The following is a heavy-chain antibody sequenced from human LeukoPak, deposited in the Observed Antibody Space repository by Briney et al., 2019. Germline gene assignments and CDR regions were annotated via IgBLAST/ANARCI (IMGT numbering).Heavy chain of an antibody. CDR2: ISGSGGTT. J-gene: IGHJ4*02. CDR1: GFTFSNYA. CDR3: ATGWSIRSHYFDY. Sequence: GGSLRLSCAASGFTFSNYAMSWVRQAPGKGLEWVSAISGSGGTTYYADSVKGRLTISRDNTKNTVYLQMNNLRAEDTAVYYCATGWSIRSHYFDYWGQGTLVTVSS. D-gene: IGHD2-15*01. V-gene: IGHV3-23*01.